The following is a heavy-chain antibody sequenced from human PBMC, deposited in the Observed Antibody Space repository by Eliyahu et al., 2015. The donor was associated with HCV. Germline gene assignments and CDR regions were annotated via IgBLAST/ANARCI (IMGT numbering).Heavy chain of an antibody. Sequence: QVQLQQSGPGLVKPSETLSLTCGVSGVSISDSHWSWIRQPPGKRLEWIGHTFYSGSTNYNPSLRSRVTISVDTSKNLFSLKLTSVTAADTAVYYCARGRYGDDPGFWGQGTLVTVSS. CDR3: ARGRYGDDPGF. V-gene: IGHV4-59*01. CDR1: GVSISDSH. D-gene: IGHD4-17*01. CDR2: TFYSGST. J-gene: IGHJ4*02.